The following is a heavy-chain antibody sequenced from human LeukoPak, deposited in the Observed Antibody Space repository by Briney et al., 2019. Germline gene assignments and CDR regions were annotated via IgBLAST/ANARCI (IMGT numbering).Heavy chain of an antibody. Sequence: SETLSLTCTVSGGSISSYYWSWIRQPPGKGLEWIGYIYYSGSTNYNPSLKSRVTISVDTSKNQFSLKLSSVTAADTAVYYCARHYLGSAKDWGQGTLVTVSS. D-gene: IGHD2-2*01. J-gene: IGHJ4*02. CDR2: IYYSGST. V-gene: IGHV4-59*08. CDR1: GGSISSYY. CDR3: ARHYLGSAKD.